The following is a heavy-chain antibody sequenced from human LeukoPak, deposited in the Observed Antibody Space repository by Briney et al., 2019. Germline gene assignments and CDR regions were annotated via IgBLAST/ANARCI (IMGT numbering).Heavy chain of an antibody. D-gene: IGHD3-10*01. J-gene: IGHJ3*02. Sequence: GGSLRLSCAASGFTFDDYAMRWVRQAPGKGLEWVALISGDGGSTYYADSVKGRFTISRDNSKNSLYLQMNSLRTEDTALYYCAKKDRGSGSYWHDAFDIWGQGTMVTVSS. CDR3: AKKDRGSGSYWHDAFDI. V-gene: IGHV3-43*02. CDR1: GFTFDDYA. CDR2: ISGDGGST.